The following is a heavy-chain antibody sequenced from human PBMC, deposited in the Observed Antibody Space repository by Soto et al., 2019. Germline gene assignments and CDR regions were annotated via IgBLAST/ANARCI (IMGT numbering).Heavy chain of an antibody. CDR1: EFTFSSYW. D-gene: IGHD3-10*01. CDR3: VRDRYYFGSGSPHYFDH. V-gene: IGHV3-74*01. J-gene: IGHJ4*02. CDR2: SNSDGRST. Sequence: EVQLVESGGGLVQPGGSLRLSCAASEFTFSSYWMHWVRQAPGKGLVWVSRSNSDGRSTTYADSAKGRFTISRDNAKNTLYLQMNSLRAEDTAVYYCVRDRYYFGSGSPHYFDHWGQGTLVTVSS.